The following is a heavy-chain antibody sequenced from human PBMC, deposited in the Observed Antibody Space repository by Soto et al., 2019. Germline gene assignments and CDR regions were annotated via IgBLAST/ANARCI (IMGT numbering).Heavy chain of an antibody. J-gene: IGHJ6*02. CDR3: ARQNCRGGGCYSGTPSYYYFGMDV. V-gene: IGHV4-4*07. D-gene: IGHD2-15*01. CDR1: GGSISIYY. Sequence: SETLSLTCTVSGGSISIYYWSWIRQPAGKGLEWIGRIYTSGSPNYNAYLKSRDTMSVDTSKNQFSLRLTSVTAADTAIYYCARQNCRGGGCYSGTPSYYYFGMDVWGQGTTVTVSS. CDR2: IYTSGSP.